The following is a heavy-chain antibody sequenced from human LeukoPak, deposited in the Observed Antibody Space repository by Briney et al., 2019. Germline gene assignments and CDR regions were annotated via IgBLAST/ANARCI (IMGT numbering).Heavy chain of an antibody. Sequence: ASVKVSCKASGGTFSSYTISWVRQAPGQGLEWMGRIIPILGIANYAQKFQGRVTITADKSTSTAHMELSSLRSEDTAVYYCARDYYDSSGYLNWGQGTLVTVSS. J-gene: IGHJ4*02. V-gene: IGHV1-69*04. CDR3: ARDYYDSSGYLN. D-gene: IGHD3-22*01. CDR2: IIPILGIA. CDR1: GGTFSSYT.